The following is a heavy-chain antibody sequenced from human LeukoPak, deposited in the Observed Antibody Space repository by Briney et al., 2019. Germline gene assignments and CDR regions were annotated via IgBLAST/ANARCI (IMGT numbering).Heavy chain of an antibody. J-gene: IGHJ4*02. Sequence: SETLSLTCTVSGDSINSAAYYWIWIRQYPGKGLEWIGYIYYSGSTSYNPSLQSRVTISIDTSKNQFSLKLSSVTAADTAVYYCARDNDFWSGYYSFDFWGRGTLVTVSS. D-gene: IGHD3-3*01. CDR3: ARDNDFWSGYYSFDF. CDR1: GDSINSAAYY. V-gene: IGHV4-31*03. CDR2: IYYSGST.